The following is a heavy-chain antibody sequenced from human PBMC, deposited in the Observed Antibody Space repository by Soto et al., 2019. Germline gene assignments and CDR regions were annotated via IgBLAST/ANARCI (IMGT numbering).Heavy chain of an antibody. CDR2: ISSSSSYI. D-gene: IGHD3-3*01. CDR1: GFTFSSYS. Sequence: GGSLRLSCAASGFTFSSYSMNWVRQAPGKGLEWVSSISSSSSYIYYADSVKGRFTISRDNAKNSLYLQVNSLRAEDTAVYYCASSNYDFWSGHENCFDYWRQGTLIPVSS. V-gene: IGHV3-21*01. J-gene: IGHJ4*02. CDR3: ASSNYDFWSGHENCFDY.